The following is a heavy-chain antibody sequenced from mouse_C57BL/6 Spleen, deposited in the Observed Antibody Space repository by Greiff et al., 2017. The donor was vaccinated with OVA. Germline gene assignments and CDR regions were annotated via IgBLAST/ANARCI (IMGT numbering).Heavy chain of an antibody. Sequence: DVMLVESGGGLVKPGGSLKLSCAASGFTFSDYGMHWVRQAPEKGLEWVAYISSGSSTIYYADTVKGRFTISRDNAKNTLFLQMTSLRSEDTAMYYCARRYYGSSDWYFDVWGTGTTVTVSS. V-gene: IGHV5-17*01. CDR1: GFTFSDYG. CDR2: ISSGSSTI. J-gene: IGHJ1*03. D-gene: IGHD1-1*01. CDR3: ARRYYGSSDWYFDV.